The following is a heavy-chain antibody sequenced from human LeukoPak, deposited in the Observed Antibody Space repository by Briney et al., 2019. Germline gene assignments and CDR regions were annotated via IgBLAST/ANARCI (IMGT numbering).Heavy chain of an antibody. V-gene: IGHV3-23*01. D-gene: IGHD3-10*01. CDR2: LSGSSR. J-gene: IGHJ4*02. Sequence: SGGSLRLSCAASGFTFSSYAMSWVRQAPGKGLEWVSNLSGSSRYYADTVKGRFTISRDNSKNTLYLQMNSLRGEDTAVYYCARDLYGSGSYYFDYWGQGTLVTVSS. CDR3: ARDLYGSGSYYFDY. CDR1: GFTFSSYA.